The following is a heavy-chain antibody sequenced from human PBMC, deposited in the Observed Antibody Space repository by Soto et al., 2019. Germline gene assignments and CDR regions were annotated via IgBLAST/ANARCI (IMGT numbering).Heavy chain of an antibody. D-gene: IGHD2-21*02. CDR1: GFTFSSYG. Sequence: QVQLVESGGGVVQPGRSLRLSCAASGFTFSSYGMHWVRQAPGKGLEWVAFIGSTEYYAESVRGRFTVSRDNSKNTLYLQMNSLRGEDTAVYYCVKSDPGQGCRGGVCQRTFHSWGQGTLVTVSS. J-gene: IGHJ4*02. CDR2: IGSTE. CDR3: VKSDPGQGCRGGVCQRTFHS. V-gene: IGHV3-30*18.